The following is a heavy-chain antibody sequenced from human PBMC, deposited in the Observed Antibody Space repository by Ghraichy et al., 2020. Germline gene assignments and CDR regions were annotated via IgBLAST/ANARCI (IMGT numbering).Heavy chain of an antibody. CDR2: ISDSGSNT. V-gene: IGHV3-23*01. Sequence: GGSLRLSCAASGFTFNSHAMSWVRQAPGEGLEWVSTISDSGSNTYYADSVKGRFTISRDNPRNTLYLQLNSLRPEDTAVYYCAKERTVSGTASDYWGQGTLVTVSS. CDR1: GFTFNSHA. CDR3: AKERTVSGTASDY. D-gene: IGHD1-1*01. J-gene: IGHJ4*02.